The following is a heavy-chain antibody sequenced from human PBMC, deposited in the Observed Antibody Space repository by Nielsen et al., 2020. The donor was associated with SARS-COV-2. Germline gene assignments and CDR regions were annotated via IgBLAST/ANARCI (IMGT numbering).Heavy chain of an antibody. CDR1: GASISRYY. CDR3: ARMIGYSTSSDS. D-gene: IGHD4-11*01. J-gene: IGHJ4*02. Sequence: SETLSLTCTVSGASISRYYWSWIRQTPGKGLEWIGYVYYHGSTNYNPSLRSRVAISVDKSNNQFSLKLTSLTAADTAVYYCARMIGYSTSSDSWGQGILVTVSS. V-gene: IGHV4-59*12. CDR2: VYYHGST.